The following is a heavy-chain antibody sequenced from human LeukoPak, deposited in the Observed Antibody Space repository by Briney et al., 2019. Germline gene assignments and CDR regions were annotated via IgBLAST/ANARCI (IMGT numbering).Heavy chain of an antibody. V-gene: IGHV3-48*03. CDR1: GFTFSSYE. Sequence: PGGSLRLSCAASGFTFSSYEMNWVRQAPGKGLEWVSYISSSGSTIYYADSVKGRFTISRDNAKNSLYLQMNSLRAEDTAVYYCAKDDAWLQFGDWGRGTLVIVSS. CDR2: ISSSGSTI. J-gene: IGHJ4*02. D-gene: IGHD5-24*01. CDR3: AKDDAWLQFGD.